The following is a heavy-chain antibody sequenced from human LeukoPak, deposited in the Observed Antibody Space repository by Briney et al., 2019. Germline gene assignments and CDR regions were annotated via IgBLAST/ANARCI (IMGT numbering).Heavy chain of an antibody. CDR3: ARVGSGWYDNWFDP. V-gene: IGHV6-1*01. J-gene: IGHJ5*02. CDR1: GDSVSSNSAA. CDR2: TYYRSKWYN. D-gene: IGHD6-19*01. Sequence: SQTLSLTCAISGDSVSSNSAAWNWIRQSPSRGLEWLGRTYYRSKWYNDCAVPVKSRITINPDTSKNQFSLQLNSVTPEDTAVYYCARVGSGWYDNWFDPWGQGTLVTVSS.